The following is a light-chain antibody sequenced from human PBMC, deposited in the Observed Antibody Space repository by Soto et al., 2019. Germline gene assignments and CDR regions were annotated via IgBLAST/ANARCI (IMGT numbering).Light chain of an antibody. J-gene: IGKJ3*01. Sequence: DIQMTQSPSSVSASVGDRVTITCRASQGVGNWLAWYQQKPGKAPKLLISAASSFQGGVPSRFSGNGSGTDFTLTISSLQPEDFATYYCQQSYTTPFTFGPGTKVDIK. CDR2: AAS. CDR3: QQSYTTPFT. V-gene: IGKV1-12*01. CDR1: QGVGNW.